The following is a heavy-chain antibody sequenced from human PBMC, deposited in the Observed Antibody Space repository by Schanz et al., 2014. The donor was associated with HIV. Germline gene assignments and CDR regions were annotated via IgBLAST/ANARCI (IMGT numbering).Heavy chain of an antibody. D-gene: IGHD1-26*01. V-gene: IGHV3-74*01. Sequence: EVQLVESGGGLVQPGGSLRLSCAASGFTFSSYWMHWVRQAPGKGLVWVSRIKSDGSSTSYADSVKGRFTISRDTFKNTVYLQMNSLRSEDTALYYCAKDIGRDVGYGLDVWGQGTTVTVSS. CDR3: AKDIGRDVGYGLDV. J-gene: IGHJ6*02. CDR2: IKSDGSST. CDR1: GFTFSSYW.